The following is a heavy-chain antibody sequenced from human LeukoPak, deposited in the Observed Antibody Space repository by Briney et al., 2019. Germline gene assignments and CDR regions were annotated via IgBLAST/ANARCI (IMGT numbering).Heavy chain of an antibody. V-gene: IGHV3-23*01. CDR3: AKGSSSWYNGPFDY. CDR2: ISGSGGST. J-gene: IGHJ4*02. Sequence: GGSLRPSCAASGFTFSSYAMSWVRQAPGKGLEWVSAISGSGGSTYYADSVKGRFTISRDNSNKTLYLQMNSPRAEDTAVYYCAKGSSSWYNGPFDYWGQGTLVTVSS. D-gene: IGHD6-13*01. CDR1: GFTFSSYA.